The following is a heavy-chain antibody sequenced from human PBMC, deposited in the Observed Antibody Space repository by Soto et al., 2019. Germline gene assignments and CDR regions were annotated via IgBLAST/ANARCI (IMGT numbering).Heavy chain of an antibody. CDR3: ATSGYSYGPFDP. D-gene: IGHD5-18*01. V-gene: IGHV5-51*01. J-gene: IGHJ5*02. CDR2: IYPGDSDT. CDR1: GGRIINYG. Sequence: CKGVGGRIINYGGGRVSKMPGKGLEWMGIIYPGDSDTRYSPSFQGQVTISADKSISTAYLQWSSLKASDTAMYYCATSGYSYGPFDPWGQGTLVTVSS.